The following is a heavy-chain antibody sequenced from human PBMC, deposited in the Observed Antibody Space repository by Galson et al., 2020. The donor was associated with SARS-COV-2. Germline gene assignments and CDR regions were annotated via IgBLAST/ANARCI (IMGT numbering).Heavy chain of an antibody. V-gene: IGHV4-59*01. Sequence: ASETLSLTCTVSGGSIRSYYWSWIRQSPGKGLEWIGNIYYSGSTNYNPSFASRLTISVDMSNNQFSLQLFSVTAADTAVYYCAREDPQWGIPAAPDYWGQGTLVTVSS. J-gene: IGHJ4*02. D-gene: IGHD2-2*01. CDR3: AREDPQWGIPAAPDY. CDR1: GGSIRSYY. CDR2: IYYSGST.